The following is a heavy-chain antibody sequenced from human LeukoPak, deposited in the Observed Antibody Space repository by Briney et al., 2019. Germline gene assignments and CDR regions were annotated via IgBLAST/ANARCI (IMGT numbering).Heavy chain of an antibody. CDR2: ISGSGGSA. V-gene: IGHV3-23*01. CDR1: EFSVGSNY. Sequence: GGSLRLSCAASEFSVGSNYMAWVRQAPGKGLEWVSSISGSGGSASYADSVKGRFTISRDNSKNTLYLQMNSLRVEDTAVYYCAKGDTTWELPHDYWGQGTLVTVSS. CDR3: AKGDTTWELPHDY. D-gene: IGHD1-26*01. J-gene: IGHJ4*02.